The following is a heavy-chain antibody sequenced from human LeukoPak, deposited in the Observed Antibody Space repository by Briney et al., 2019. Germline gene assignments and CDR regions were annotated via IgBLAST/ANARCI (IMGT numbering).Heavy chain of an antibody. V-gene: IGHV4-34*01. Sequence: SETLSLTCAVYRGSFSGYYWSWIRQPPGKGLEWIGEIHHSGSTNYNPSLKSRVTISVDTSKNQFSLKLRSVTAADTAVYYCAREGDSSVYYDYWGQGTLVTVSS. D-gene: IGHD3-22*01. CDR3: AREGDSSVYYDY. CDR2: IHHSGST. J-gene: IGHJ4*02. CDR1: RGSFSGYY.